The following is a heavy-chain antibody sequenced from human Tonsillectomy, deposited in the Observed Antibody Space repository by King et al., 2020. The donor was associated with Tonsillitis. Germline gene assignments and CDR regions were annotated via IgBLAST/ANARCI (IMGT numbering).Heavy chain of an antibody. CDR3: ATPYNW. CDR1: GFTFSSNW. D-gene: IGHD1-20*01. Sequence: VQLVESGGGLVQPGGSLRLSCAASGFTFSSNWMSWVRQAPGEGLEWVANIKQDGSEKYYVDSVEGRFTISRDNAKNSLYLQMNSLRAEGTGMYYCATPYNWWGQGTMVTVSS. J-gene: IGHJ3*01. CDR2: IKQDGSEK. V-gene: IGHV3-7*01.